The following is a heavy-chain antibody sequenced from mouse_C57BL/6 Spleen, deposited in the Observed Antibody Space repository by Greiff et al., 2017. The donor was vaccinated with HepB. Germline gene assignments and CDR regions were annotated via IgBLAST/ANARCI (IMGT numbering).Heavy chain of an antibody. CDR1: GYTFTDYY. CDR3: ARFFDLDGDAMDY. Sequence: VQLQQSGPELVKPGASVKISCKASGYTFTDYYLNWVKQSHGKSLEWIGDINPNNGGTSYNQKFKGKATLTVDKSSSTAYMELRSLTSEDSAVYYCARFFDLDGDAMDYWGQGTSVTVSS. CDR2: INPNNGGT. V-gene: IGHV1-26*01. J-gene: IGHJ4*01.